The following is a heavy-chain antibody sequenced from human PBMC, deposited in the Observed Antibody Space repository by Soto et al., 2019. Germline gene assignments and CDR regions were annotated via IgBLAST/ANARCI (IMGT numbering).Heavy chain of an antibody. V-gene: IGHV3-33*01. Sequence: QVQLEESGGGVVQPGRSLRLSCEPSGFTFNTYSMHWVRQPPGKGLEWLAAIWYDGTQKYYADSVKGRFIISRDNPKKTLYLEMNSLSAEDTAVYYCARAGGTTVTGLWHFDSWGQGTLVTVSS. CDR2: IWYDGTQK. CDR1: GFTFNTYS. J-gene: IGHJ4*02. D-gene: IGHD4-17*01. CDR3: ARAGGTTVTGLWHFDS.